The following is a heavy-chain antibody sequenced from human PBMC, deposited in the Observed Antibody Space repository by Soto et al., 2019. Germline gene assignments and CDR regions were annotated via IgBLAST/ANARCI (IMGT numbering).Heavy chain of an antibody. Sequence: ASVKVSCKVSGYTLTELSMHWVRQAPGKGLEWMGGFDPEDGETIYAQKFQGRVTMTEDTSADTAYMELSSLRSEDTAVYYCATDHQLWLLNSYYYYGMDVWGQGTTVTVSS. CDR3: ATDHQLWLLNSYYYYGMDV. D-gene: IGHD5-18*01. V-gene: IGHV1-24*01. J-gene: IGHJ6*02. CDR1: GYTLTELS. CDR2: FDPEDGET.